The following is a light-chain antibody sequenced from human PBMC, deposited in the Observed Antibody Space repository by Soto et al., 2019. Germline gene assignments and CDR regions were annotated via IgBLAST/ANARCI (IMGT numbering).Light chain of an antibody. CDR3: QQFGSLGT. V-gene: IGKV3-20*01. CDR2: DAS. Sequence: EVVLTQSPGTLSLSPGERATLSCRTSQTVSSSFLAWYQQKPGQAPRLLMFDASNRATDIPDRFSGSGSGTDFTLTIGRLEPEDFAVYYCQQFGSLGTFHQGTKVEIK. CDR1: QTVSSSF. J-gene: IGKJ1*01.